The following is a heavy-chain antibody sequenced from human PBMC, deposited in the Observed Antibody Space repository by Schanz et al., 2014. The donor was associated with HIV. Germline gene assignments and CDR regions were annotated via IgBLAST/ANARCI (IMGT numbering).Heavy chain of an antibody. D-gene: IGHD2-15*01. V-gene: IGHV3-23*01. CDR1: GFLFSSYG. J-gene: IGHJ4*02. CDR3: AKDTFELRNSGVFDW. CDR2: ISGGGGKT. Sequence: EVQLLESGGGLVQPGGSLRLSCAASGFLFSSYGMSWVRQAPGKGLEWVSIISGGGGKTYYADSVKGRFTISRDSSKNTLFLQMNSLRAEDTAVYYCAKDTFELRNSGVFDWWGQGTLVTVSS.